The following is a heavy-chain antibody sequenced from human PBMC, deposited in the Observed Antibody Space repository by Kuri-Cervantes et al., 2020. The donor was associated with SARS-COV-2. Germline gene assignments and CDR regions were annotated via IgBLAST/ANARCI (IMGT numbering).Heavy chain of an antibody. CDR1: GGSISSYY. V-gene: IGHV4-59*01. J-gene: IGHJ4*02. D-gene: IGHD2-2*01. CDR2: IYYSGST. Sequence: ESLKISCTVSGGSISSYYWSWIRQPPGKGLEWIGYIYYSGSTNYNPSLKSRVTISVDTSKNQFSLKLSSVTAADTAVYYCARGIGYCSSTSCYEFDYWGQGTLVTVSS. CDR3: ARGIGYCSSTSCYEFDY.